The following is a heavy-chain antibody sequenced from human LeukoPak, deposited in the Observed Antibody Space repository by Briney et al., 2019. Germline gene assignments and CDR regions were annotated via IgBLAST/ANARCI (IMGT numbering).Heavy chain of an antibody. CDR2: INGDGSST. D-gene: IGHD3-10*01. V-gene: IGHV3-74*01. Sequence: GGSLRLSCAASGFTFSSYWMYWVRQAPGKGLVWVSRINGDGSSTNYADSVKRRFTISRDNAKSTLYLQMNSLRAEDTAVYYCTRDITLVRGGRSDFWGQGTLVTVSS. CDR1: GFTFSSYW. CDR3: TRDITLVRGGRSDF. J-gene: IGHJ4*02.